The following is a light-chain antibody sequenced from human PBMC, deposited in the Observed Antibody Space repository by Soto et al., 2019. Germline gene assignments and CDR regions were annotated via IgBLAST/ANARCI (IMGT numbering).Light chain of an antibody. CDR2: GAS. V-gene: IGKV3-15*01. J-gene: IGKJ4*01. CDR1: QSVSSN. Sequence: EIVMTQSPATLSVSPGEGATLSCRASQSVSSNLAWYQQKPGQAPRLLILGASTRATGIPARFSGSGSGTEFSLSISALQSEDFAIYYCPQYSNWPLTFGGGTKVGIK. CDR3: PQYSNWPLT.